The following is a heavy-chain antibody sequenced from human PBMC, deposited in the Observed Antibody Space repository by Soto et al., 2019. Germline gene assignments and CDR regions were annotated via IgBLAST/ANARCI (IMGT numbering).Heavy chain of an antibody. J-gene: IGHJ4*02. CDR3: ARWGGYDLWIGYYFDY. Sequence: ASVKVSCKASGYTFTDYYIHWVRQAPGQGLEWMGWINPNSGGTDFAQKFQSRVTMTRDTSISTAFMELSSLTSDDTAVYYCARWGGYDLWIGYYFDYWGQGSLVPVSS. V-gene: IGHV1-2*02. CDR1: GYTFTDYY. CDR2: INPNSGGT. D-gene: IGHD3-3*01.